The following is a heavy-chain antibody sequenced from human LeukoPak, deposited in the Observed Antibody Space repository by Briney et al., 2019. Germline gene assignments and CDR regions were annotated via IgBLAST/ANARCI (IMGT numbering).Heavy chain of an antibody. V-gene: IGHV3-33*01. CDR3: AREANGYDYFDY. CDR1: GFTFSNYG. CDR2: IWYDGSNK. Sequence: PGRSLRLSCAASGFTFSNYGMHWVRQAPGKGLEWVAVIWYDGSNKYYADSVKGRFTIFRDNAKNSLYLQMNSLRAEDTAVYYCAREANGYDYFDYWSQGTLVTVSS. D-gene: IGHD5-12*01. J-gene: IGHJ4*02.